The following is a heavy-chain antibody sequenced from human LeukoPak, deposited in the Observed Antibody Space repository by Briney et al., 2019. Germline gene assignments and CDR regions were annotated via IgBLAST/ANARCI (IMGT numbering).Heavy chain of an antibody. CDR2: IYYSGST. J-gene: IGHJ4*02. V-gene: IGHV4-59*01. CDR3: ARSGYYGSGSYSRHFDY. D-gene: IGHD3-10*01. Sequence: SETLSLTCTVSGGSISSYDWNWIRQPPGKGLEWIGYIYYSGSTNYNPSLKSRVSISVDTSKNQFSLKLSSVTAADTAVYYCARSGYYGSGSYSRHFDYWGQGTLVTVSS. CDR1: GGSISSYD.